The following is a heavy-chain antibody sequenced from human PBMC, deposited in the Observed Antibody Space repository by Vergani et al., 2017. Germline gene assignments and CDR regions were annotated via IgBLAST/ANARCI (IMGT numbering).Heavy chain of an antibody. CDR2: IYYSGST. V-gene: IGHV4-59*01. J-gene: IGHJ4*02. Sequence: QVQLQESGPGLVKPSETLSLTCTVSGGSISSYYWSWIRQPPGKGLEWIGYIYYSGSTNYNPSLKSRVTISVDTSKNQFSLKLSSVTAADTAVYYCASITMVRGVIITFVYFDYWGQGTLVTVSS. CDR1: GGSISSYY. CDR3: ASITMVRGVIITFVYFDY. D-gene: IGHD3-10*01.